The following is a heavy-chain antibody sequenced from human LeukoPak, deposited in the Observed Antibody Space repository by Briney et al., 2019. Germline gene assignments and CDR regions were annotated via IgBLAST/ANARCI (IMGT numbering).Heavy chain of an antibody. D-gene: IGHD3-10*01. CDR1: GYTFTHQW. CDR3: ARHSDVIGAI. V-gene: IGHV5-51*01. J-gene: IGHJ4*02. Sequence: GESLKISCKASGYTFTHQWIGWVRQKSGSGLGWMGIIYPRDSDTRYSPSFQGHVSISADTSINTAYLEWSRLEASDTPIYYCARHSDVIGAIWGQGTLVTVSS. CDR2: IYPRDSDT.